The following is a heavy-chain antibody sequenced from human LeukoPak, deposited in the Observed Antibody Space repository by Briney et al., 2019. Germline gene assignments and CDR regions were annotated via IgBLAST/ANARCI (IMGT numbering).Heavy chain of an antibody. CDR1: GGSFSGYY. D-gene: IGHD3-16*01. V-gene: IGHV4-59*01. Sequence: SETLSLTCAVYGGSFSGYYWSWIRQPPGKGLEWIGYIYYSGSTNYNPSLKSRVTISVDTSKNQFSLKLSSVTAADTAVHYCARAGGSRFDYWGQGTLVTVSS. CDR2: IYYSGST. J-gene: IGHJ4*02. CDR3: ARAGGSRFDY.